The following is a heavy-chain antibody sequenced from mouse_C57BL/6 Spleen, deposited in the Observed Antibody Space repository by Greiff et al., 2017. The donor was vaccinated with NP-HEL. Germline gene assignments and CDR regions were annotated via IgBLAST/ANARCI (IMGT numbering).Heavy chain of an antibody. CDR3: ARSGSNSWFAY. CDR2: IYPRSGNT. D-gene: IGHD2-5*01. Sequence: VQLQESGAELARPGASVKLSCKASGYTFTSYGISWVKQRTGQGLEWIGEIYPRSGNTYYNEKFKGKATLTADKSSSTAYMELRSLTSEDSAVYFCARSGSNSWFAYWGQGTLVTVSA. V-gene: IGHV1-81*01. J-gene: IGHJ3*01. CDR1: GYTFTSYG.